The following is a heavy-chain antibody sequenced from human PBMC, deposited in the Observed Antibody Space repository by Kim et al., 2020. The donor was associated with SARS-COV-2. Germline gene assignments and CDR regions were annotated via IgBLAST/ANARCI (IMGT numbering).Heavy chain of an antibody. D-gene: IGHD5-12*01. Sequence: TYKHYPDSWKGRFTISRDNSKNPVDLQMNSLRVEDTAVYYGARAREKSFDYWGQGTLVTVSS. CDR3: ARAREKSFDY. J-gene: IGHJ4*02. CDR2: TYK. V-gene: IGHV3-33*01.